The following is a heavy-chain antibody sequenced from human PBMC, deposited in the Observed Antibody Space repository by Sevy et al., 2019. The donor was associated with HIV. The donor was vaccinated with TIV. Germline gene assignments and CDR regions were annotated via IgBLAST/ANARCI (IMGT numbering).Heavy chain of an antibody. V-gene: IGHV1-8*01. CDR1: GYTFTSYD. CDR2: MNPNSGNT. J-gene: IGHJ6*02. CDR3: ARAGDYDSSGYYVYYYYGMDV. Sequence: ASVKVSCKASGYTFTSYDINWVRQATGQGIEWMGWMNPNSGNTGYAQKFQGRVTMTRNTSISTAYMELSSLRSEDTAVYYCARAGDYDSSGYYVYYYYGMDVWGQGTPVTVSS. D-gene: IGHD3-22*01.